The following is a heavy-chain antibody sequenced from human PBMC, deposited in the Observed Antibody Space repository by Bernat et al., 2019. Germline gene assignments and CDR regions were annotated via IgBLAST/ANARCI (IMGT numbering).Heavy chain of an antibody. Sequence: QVQLVQSGAEVKKPGSSVKVSCKASGGTFSSYAISWVRQAPGQGLEWMGGIIPIFGTANYAQKFQGRVTITADESTSTAYMELSSLRSEDTAVYYCARGEKYYYDSSGYYNYYFDYWGQGTLVTVSS. CDR2: IIPIFGTA. J-gene: IGHJ4*02. CDR1: GGTFSSYA. V-gene: IGHV1-69*01. D-gene: IGHD3-22*01. CDR3: ARGEKYYYDSSGYYNYYFDY.